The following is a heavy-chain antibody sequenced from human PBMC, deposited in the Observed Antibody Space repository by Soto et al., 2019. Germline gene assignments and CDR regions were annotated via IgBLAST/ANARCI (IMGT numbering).Heavy chain of an antibody. CDR1: SGSITSYN. CDR2: VYNSGST. Sequence: SETLSLTCSVSSGSITSYNWNWLRQPPGKALEWIGYVYNSGSTNYNPSLKSRVTISVDTSKNQFSLKVNSVTAADTAVYYCARRAVVAVTGSLDNWLDPWGQGILVTVSS. V-gene: IGHV4-59*01. J-gene: IGHJ5*02. CDR3: ARRAVVAVTGSLDNWLDP. D-gene: IGHD2-21*01.